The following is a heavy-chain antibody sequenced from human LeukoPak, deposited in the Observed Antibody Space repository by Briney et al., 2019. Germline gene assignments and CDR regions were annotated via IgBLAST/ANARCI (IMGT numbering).Heavy chain of an antibody. J-gene: IGHJ1*01. V-gene: IGHV1-2*02. CDR1: GYTFTGYY. CDR3: ARESHCSSTSCSTSTGATTAEYFQH. CDR2: INPNSGGT. D-gene: IGHD2-2*02. Sequence: ASVKVSCKASGYTFTGYYMHWVRQAPGQGLEWMGWINPNSGGTNYAQKFQGRVTMTRDTSISSAYMELSRLRSDDTAVYYCARESHCSSTSCSTSTGATTAEYFQHWGQGTLVTVSS.